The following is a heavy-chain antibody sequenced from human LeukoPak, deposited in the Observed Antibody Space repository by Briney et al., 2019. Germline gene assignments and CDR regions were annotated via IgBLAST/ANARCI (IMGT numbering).Heavy chain of an antibody. V-gene: IGHV3-7*01. J-gene: IGHJ4*02. CDR2: IKQDGSEK. D-gene: IGHD6-19*01. Sequence: GGSLRLSCAASRFTFSSYWMSWVRQAPGKGLEWVANIKQDGSEKYYVDSVKGRFTISRDNAKNSLYLQMNSLRAEDTAAYYCARVRGSGCSDYWGQGTLVTVPS. CDR1: RFTFSSYW. CDR3: ARVRGSGCSDY.